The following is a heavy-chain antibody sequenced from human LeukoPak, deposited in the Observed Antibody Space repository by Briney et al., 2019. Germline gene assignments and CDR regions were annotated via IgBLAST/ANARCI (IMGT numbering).Heavy chain of an antibody. J-gene: IGHJ4*02. V-gene: IGHV3-53*01. CDR1: GLTVSSNY. D-gene: IGHD5-12*01. Sequence: GGSLRLSCAASGLTVSSNYMSWVRQAPGKGLDWVSVIYSGGSTYYADSVKGRFTISRDNSKNTLYLQMNSLRAEDTAVYYCARDSGYNVFDYGGQGPLVTVSS. CDR3: ARDSGYNVFDY. CDR2: IYSGGST.